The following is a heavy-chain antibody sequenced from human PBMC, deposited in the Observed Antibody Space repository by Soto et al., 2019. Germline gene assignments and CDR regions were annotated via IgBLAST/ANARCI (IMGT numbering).Heavy chain of an antibody. Sequence: GASVPVSCKSSGYTFTDHYIHCVGQAPGPGLEGVGWINPKCGGTNYAQKFQGRVTMTRDTSISTAYLDLSGMSSNDTAVYYCARDQGGDCSGGSSYVSSYYYYGMDVWGQGTTVTVSS. CDR2: INPKCGGT. CDR3: ARDQGGDCSGGSSYVSSYYYYGMDV. D-gene: IGHD2-15*01. J-gene: IGHJ6*02. CDR1: GYTFTDHY. V-gene: IGHV1-2*02.